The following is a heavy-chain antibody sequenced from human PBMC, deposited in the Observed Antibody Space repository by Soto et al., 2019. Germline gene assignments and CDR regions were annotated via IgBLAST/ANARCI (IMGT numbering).Heavy chain of an antibody. CDR3: AKEGPWYEFDH. D-gene: IGHD6-13*01. V-gene: IGHV1-18*01. J-gene: IGHJ4*02. Sequence: QVQLVQSGAEVKKPGASVRVSCWASGYTFTSFGISWVRQAPGQGLEYMGWISAYNGDSNYVQKLQGRVTMTTDTSTSTAYMEMTSLRSDDTAMYYCAKEGPWYEFDHWGLGTLVTVSS. CDR2: ISAYNGDS. CDR1: GYTFTSFG.